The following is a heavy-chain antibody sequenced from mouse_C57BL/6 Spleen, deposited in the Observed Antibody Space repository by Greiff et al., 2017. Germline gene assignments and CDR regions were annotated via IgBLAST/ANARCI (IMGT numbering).Heavy chain of an antibody. D-gene: IGHD1-1*01. CDR2: INPSNGGT. Sequence: QVQLQQPGTELVKPGASVKLSCKASGYTFTSYWMHWVKQRPGQGLEWIGNINPSNGGTNYNEKFKSKATLTVDKSSSTAYMQLSSLTSEDSAVYYCARTGAYYYGSSYPFDYWGQGTTLTVSS. J-gene: IGHJ2*01. V-gene: IGHV1-53*01. CDR1: GYTFTSYW. CDR3: ARTGAYYYGSSYPFDY.